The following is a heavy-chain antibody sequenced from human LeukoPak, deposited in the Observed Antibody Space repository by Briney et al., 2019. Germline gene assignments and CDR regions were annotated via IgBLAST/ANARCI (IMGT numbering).Heavy chain of an antibody. V-gene: IGHV3-30*02. CDR3: ARGLNSMIDR. Sequence: PGGSLRLSCAASGFTFSNFGMYWVRQAPGKGLEWVAFIRYDGSGKYSADSVKGRFTISRDNSKNTLYLQMNSLRAEDTALYYCARGLNSMIDRWGQGTLVTVSS. D-gene: IGHD2/OR15-2a*01. CDR2: IRYDGSGK. CDR1: GFTFSNFG. J-gene: IGHJ5*02.